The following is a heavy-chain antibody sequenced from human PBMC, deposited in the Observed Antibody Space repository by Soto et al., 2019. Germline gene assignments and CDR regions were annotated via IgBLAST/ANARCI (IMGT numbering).Heavy chain of an antibody. CDR2: ISWSSVYT. J-gene: IGHJ4*02. V-gene: IGHV3-9*01. D-gene: IGHD2-21*01. CDR3: VKDKSLGGEASTYYFDF. CDR1: EFTFDDYA. Sequence: SLRLSCAASEFTFDDYAMHWVRQAPGKDLEWVAFISWSSVYTGYADSVKGRFTISRDNDKSSLYLDMNSLRPEDTALYYCVKDKSLGGEASTYYFDFWGQGTLVTVSS.